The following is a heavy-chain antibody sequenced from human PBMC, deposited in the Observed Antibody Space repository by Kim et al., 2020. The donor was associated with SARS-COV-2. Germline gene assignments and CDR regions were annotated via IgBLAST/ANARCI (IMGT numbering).Heavy chain of an antibody. CDR3: ARGLIVATQIIDY. CDR1: GGSFSGYY. CDR2: INHSGST. D-gene: IGHD5-12*01. V-gene: IGHV4-34*01. Sequence: SETLSLTCAVYGGSFSGYYWSWIRQPPGKGLEWIGEINHSGSTNYNPSLKSRVTISVDTSKNQFSLKLSSVTAAHTAVYYCARGLIVATQIIDYWGQGTL. J-gene: IGHJ4*02.